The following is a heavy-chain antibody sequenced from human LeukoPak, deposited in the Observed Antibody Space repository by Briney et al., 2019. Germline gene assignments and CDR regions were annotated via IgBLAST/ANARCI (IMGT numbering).Heavy chain of an antibody. CDR1: GGSVSSGSYY. Sequence: SETLSLTCTVSGGSVSSGSYYWSWIRQPPGKGLEWIGEIYHSGSTNYNPSLKSRVTISVDKSKNQFSLKLSSVTAADTAVYYCATTDLDSSGYFDYWGQGTLVTVSS. D-gene: IGHD3-22*01. CDR3: ATTDLDSSGYFDY. CDR2: IYHSGST. J-gene: IGHJ4*02. V-gene: IGHV4-61*01.